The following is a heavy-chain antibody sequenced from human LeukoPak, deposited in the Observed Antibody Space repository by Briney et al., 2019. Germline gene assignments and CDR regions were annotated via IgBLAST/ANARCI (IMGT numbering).Heavy chain of an antibody. V-gene: IGHV3-23*01. CDR3: AKDGVGDPTDY. Sequence: GGSLRLSCAASGFTFSSYAMSWVRQAPGKGLEWVPGISGSGGSTFYADSVKGRFTISRDNSKNTLNLQMNSLRAEDTAVYYCAKDGVGDPTDYWGQGTLVTVSS. CDR1: GFTFSSYA. J-gene: IGHJ4*02. CDR2: ISGSGGST. D-gene: IGHD3-10*01.